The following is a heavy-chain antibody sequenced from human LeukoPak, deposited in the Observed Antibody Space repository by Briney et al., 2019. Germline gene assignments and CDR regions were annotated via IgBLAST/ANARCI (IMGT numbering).Heavy chain of an antibody. D-gene: IGHD1-26*01. CDR2: IRSGGGST. V-gene: IGHV3-23*01. CDR3: AKVYSGSSFDY. Sequence: GGSLRLSCAASGFTFSSYAMSCVRQAPGKGVEGGSAIRSGGGSTDYADSVRGRFTISRGNSKNTLYLQMNSLRAEDTAVYYCAKVYSGSSFDYWGQGTLVTISS. CDR1: GFTFSSYA. J-gene: IGHJ4*02.